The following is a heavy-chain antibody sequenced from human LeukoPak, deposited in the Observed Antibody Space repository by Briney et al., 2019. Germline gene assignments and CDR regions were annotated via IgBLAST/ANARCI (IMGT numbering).Heavy chain of an antibody. J-gene: IGHJ4*02. CDR3: AREGDRYRPVE. V-gene: IGHV4-59*01. Sequence: SETLSLTCTVSGGSISSYYWSWIRQPPGKGLEWIGNIYYSGSTNYNPSLKSRVTISVDTSKNQSSLKLSSVTAADTAVYYCAREGDRYRPVEWGQGTLVTVSS. D-gene: IGHD2-21*01. CDR1: GGSISSYY. CDR2: IYYSGST.